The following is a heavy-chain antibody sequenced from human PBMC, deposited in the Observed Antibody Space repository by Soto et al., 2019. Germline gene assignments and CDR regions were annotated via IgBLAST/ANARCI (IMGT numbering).Heavy chain of an antibody. D-gene: IGHD2-21*02. J-gene: IGHJ4*02. CDR1: GGSFSGYY. Sequence: QVQLQQWGAGLLKPSETLSLTCAVYGGSFSGYYWSWIRQPPGKGLEWIGEINHSGSTNYNPSLKSRVTISVDTSKNQFSLKLSSVTAADTAVYYCARALGGNSDYWGQVTLVTVSS. CDR2: INHSGST. CDR3: ARALGGNSDY. V-gene: IGHV4-34*01.